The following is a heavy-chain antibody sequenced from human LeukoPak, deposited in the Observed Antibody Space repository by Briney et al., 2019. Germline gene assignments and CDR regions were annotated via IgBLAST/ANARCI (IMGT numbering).Heavy chain of an antibody. Sequence: GGSLRLSCAASGFTFSSYGMHWVRQAPGKGLEWVAVIWYDGSNKYYADSVKGRFTISRDNSKNTPYLQMNSLRAEDTAVYYCARVEYSSGQDWFDPWGQGTLVTVSS. CDR2: IWYDGSNK. CDR1: GFTFSSYG. V-gene: IGHV3-33*01. J-gene: IGHJ5*02. D-gene: IGHD6-19*01. CDR3: ARVEYSSGQDWFDP.